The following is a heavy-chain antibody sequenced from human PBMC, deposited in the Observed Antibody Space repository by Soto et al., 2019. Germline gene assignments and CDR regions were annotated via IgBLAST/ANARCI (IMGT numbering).Heavy chain of an antibody. V-gene: IGHV3-7*01. D-gene: IGHD2-8*01. CDR3: ARQTLEDIVLMLYASSSHTSFGMDV. Sequence: EVRLVESGGGLVQPGGSLRLSCAASGFTFSNYSMSWVRQVTGQVLEWVANIKQDGSEKYYVGSVKGRFTISRDNAKNSLYLQIHSLRAEDTAVYYCARQTLEDIVLMLYASSSHTSFGMDVWGPGTTVTVSS. CDR1: GFTFSNYS. CDR2: IKQDGSEK. J-gene: IGHJ6*02.